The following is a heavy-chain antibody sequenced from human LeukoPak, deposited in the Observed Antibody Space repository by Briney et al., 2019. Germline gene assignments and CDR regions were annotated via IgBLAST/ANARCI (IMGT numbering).Heavy chain of an antibody. CDR2: MSYSGIT. J-gene: IGHJ4*02. D-gene: IGHD6-13*01. Sequence: SETLSLTCSVSGESISSSNYYWGWIRQPPGKGLEWIGSMSYSGITHYNPSLKSPVTISIDTSKNQFSLKLSSVTAADTAVYYCVTYSGTWGYLDYWGQGTLVTVSS. V-gene: IGHV4-39*07. CDR3: VTYSGTWGYLDY. CDR1: GESISSSNYY.